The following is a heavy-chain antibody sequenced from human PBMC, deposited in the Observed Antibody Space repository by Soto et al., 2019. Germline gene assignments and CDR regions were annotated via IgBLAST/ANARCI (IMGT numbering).Heavy chain of an antibody. J-gene: IGHJ4*02. D-gene: IGHD3-10*01. CDR3: ARQSTSRDYRGDLFDF. CDR1: GGSISSGGYY. Sequence: QVQLQESGPGLVKPSQTLSLTCAVSGGSISSGGYYWSWIRQHPGKGLEWIGYIYYSGSAYYNPSLKSRVTISVDTSKNHFSLKLNSVAAADTAVYYCARQSTSRDYRGDLFDFWGQGTLVAVSS. V-gene: IGHV4-31*11. CDR2: IYYSGSA.